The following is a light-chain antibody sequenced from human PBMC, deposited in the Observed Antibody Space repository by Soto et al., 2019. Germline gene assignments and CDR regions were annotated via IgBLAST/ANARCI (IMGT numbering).Light chain of an antibody. V-gene: IGLV1-44*01. J-gene: IGLJ3*02. Sequence: QSVLTQPPSASGTPGQRVTISCSGSSSNIESKTVNWYQHLPGAAPTLLIYSNNQRPSGVPDRFSGSKSDTSASLSISGLQSEDEADYYCATWDDSLNGPVFGGGTKLTVL. CDR3: ATWDDSLNGPV. CDR1: SSNIESKT. CDR2: SNN.